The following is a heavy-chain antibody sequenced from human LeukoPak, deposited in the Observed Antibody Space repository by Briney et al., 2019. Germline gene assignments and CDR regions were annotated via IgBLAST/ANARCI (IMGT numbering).Heavy chain of an antibody. J-gene: IGHJ3*02. CDR2: IYSGGST. CDR3: AXXGPRSSGAFDI. D-gene: IGHD1-26*01. V-gene: IGHV3-66*01. CDR1: GFTVSSNY. Sequence: GGSLRLSCAASGFTVSSNYMSWVRQAPGKGLEWVSVIYSGGSTYYADSVKGRFTISRDNSKNTLYLQMNSLRAEDTAVYYCAXXGPRSSGAFDIWGQGTMVTVPS.